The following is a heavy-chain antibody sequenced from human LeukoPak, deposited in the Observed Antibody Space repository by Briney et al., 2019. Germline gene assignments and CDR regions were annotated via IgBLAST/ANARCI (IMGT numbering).Heavy chain of an antibody. D-gene: IGHD2-2*01. CDR3: ARVGRSCSSTSCMNYYYYYYMDV. CDR2: IYYSGST. CDR1: GGSISSGGYY. V-gene: IGHV4-31*03. Sequence: SQTLSLTCTASGGSISSGGYYWSWIRQHPGKGLEWIGYIYYSGSTYYNPSLKSRVTISVDTSKNQFSLKLSSVTAADTAVYYCARVGRSCSSTSCMNYYYYYYMDVWGKGTTVTVSS. J-gene: IGHJ6*03.